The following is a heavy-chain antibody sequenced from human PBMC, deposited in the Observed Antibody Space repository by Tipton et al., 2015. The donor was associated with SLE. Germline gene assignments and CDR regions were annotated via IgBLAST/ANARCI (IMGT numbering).Heavy chain of an antibody. CDR3: ARESIAARVGGAFDI. Sequence: SLRLSCAASGFTFSSYSMNWVRQAPGKGLEWVSSISSSSSYIYYADSVKGRFTISRDNAKNSLYLQMNSLRAEDTAVYYCARESIAARVGGAFDIWGQGTMVTVSS. CDR2: ISSSSSYI. D-gene: IGHD6-6*01. CDR1: GFTFSSYS. V-gene: IGHV3-21*01. J-gene: IGHJ3*02.